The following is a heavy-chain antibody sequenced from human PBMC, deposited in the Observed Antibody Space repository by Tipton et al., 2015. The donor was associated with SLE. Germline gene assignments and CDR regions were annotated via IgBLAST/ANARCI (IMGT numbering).Heavy chain of an antibody. V-gene: IGHV4-39*07. CDR2: ISYSGST. D-gene: IGHD2-8*01. CDR1: GGSISSSSYS. Sequence: TLSLTCTVSGGSISSSSYSWGWIRQPPGKGLEWIGSISYSGSTYYNPSLKSRVTISLDTSKNQFSLKLSSVTAADTAVYYCARLGGDCSSGVCYELSSGRWYFDYWGQGTLVTVSS. CDR3: ARLGGDCSSGVCYELSSGRWYFDY. J-gene: IGHJ4*02.